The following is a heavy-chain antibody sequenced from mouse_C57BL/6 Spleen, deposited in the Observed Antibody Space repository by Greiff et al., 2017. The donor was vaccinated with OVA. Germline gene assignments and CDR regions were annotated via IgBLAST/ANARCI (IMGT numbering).Heavy chain of an antibody. CDR3: ERYGSYWYFGG. Sequence: LLESGAELARPGASVKMSCKASGYTFTSYTMHWVKQRPGKGLEWIGYINPSSGYTKYHQKFKDKSTVTADNTSSTAYMQLSRLTSEDSAVYYSERYGSYWYFGGWGTGTTVTVSS. J-gene: IGHJ1*03. CDR2: INPSSGYT. V-gene: IGHV1-4*01. CDR1: GYTFTSYT. D-gene: IGHD1-1*02.